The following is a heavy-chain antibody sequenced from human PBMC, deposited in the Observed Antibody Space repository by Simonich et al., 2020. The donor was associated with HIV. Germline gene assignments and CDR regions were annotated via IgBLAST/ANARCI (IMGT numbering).Heavy chain of an antibody. CDR3: ARGWDGSSSSLDDY. J-gene: IGHJ4*02. V-gene: IGHV3-7*01. CDR2: INQDGSGK. D-gene: IGHD6-6*01. Sequence: EVQLVESGGGLVQPGGSLRLSCAASGFTFSRYWMTWGRQAPGKGLEWVTNINQDGSGKYYVDSVKGRFTISRDNAKNLLYLQMNNLRAEDTAVYYCARGWDGSSSSLDDYWGQGTLVTVSS. CDR1: GFTFSRYW.